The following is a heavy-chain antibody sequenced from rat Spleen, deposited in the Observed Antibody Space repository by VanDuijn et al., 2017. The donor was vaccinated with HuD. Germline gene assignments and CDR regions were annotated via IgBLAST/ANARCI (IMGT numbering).Heavy chain of an antibody. CDR1: GFTFSNYG. CDR3: ATVALTTENGGVMDA. J-gene: IGHJ4*01. Sequence: EVQLVESGGGLVQPGRSLKLSCAASGFTFSNYGMHWIRQAPTKGLEWVASISPSGGSTYYRDSVKGRFTISRDNAKSTLYLQMDSLRSEDTATYYCATVALTTENGGVMDAWGQGASVTVSS. CDR2: ISPSGGST. V-gene: IGHV5-19*01. D-gene: IGHD1-11*01.